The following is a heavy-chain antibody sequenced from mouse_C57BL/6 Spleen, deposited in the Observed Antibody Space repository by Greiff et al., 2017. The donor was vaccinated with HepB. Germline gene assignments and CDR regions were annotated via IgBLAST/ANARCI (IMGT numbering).Heavy chain of an antibody. V-gene: IGHV1-66*01. CDR2: IYPGSGNT. CDR3: ARRGGDWYFDV. J-gene: IGHJ1*03. CDR1: GYSFTSYY. Sequence: VKLMESGPELVKPGASVKISCKASGYSFTSYYIHWVKQRPGQGLEWIGWIYPGSGNTKYNEKFKGKATLTADTSSSTAYMQLSSLTSEDSAVYYCARRGGDWYFDVWGTGTTVTVSS.